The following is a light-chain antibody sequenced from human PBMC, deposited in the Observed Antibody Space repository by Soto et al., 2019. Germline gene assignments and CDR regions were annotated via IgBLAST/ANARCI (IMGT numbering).Light chain of an antibody. CDR3: QSYDRSLRV. J-gene: IGLJ3*02. CDR2: GNN. Sequence: QSVLTQSPSVSGAPGQRVTISCTGSRSDIGAEYDVHWYQQLPGTAPKLLIHGNNNRPSGVPDRFSGSKSGSSASLVITGLQAEDEADYYCQSYDRSLRVFGGGTKVTVL. V-gene: IGLV1-40*01. CDR1: RSDIGAEYD.